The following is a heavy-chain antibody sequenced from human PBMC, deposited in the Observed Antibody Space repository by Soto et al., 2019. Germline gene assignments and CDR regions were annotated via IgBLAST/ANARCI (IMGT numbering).Heavy chain of an antibody. CDR2: VSVSGGST. V-gene: IGHV3-23*01. D-gene: IGHD2-15*01. CDR3: AKGGYRTDQFWFDP. J-gene: IGHJ5*02. CDR1: RFTFGAFA. Sequence: PGGSLRLSCAASRFTFGAFAMSWVRQAPGKGLEWVSAVSVSGGSTYYADSVKGRFTISRDNSKNTLYLQMNSLRVDDTALYYCAKGGYRTDQFWFDPWGQGTLVTVS.